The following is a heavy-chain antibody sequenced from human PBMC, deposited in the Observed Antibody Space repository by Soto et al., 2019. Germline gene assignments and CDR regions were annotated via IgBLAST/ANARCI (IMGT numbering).Heavy chain of an antibody. CDR1: DGSITSYY. CDR2: IYYSGST. CDR3: ARAYSGYDGDYFDY. Sequence: SETLSLTCTVADGSITSYYSNCIRQPPGKGLEWIGFIYYSGSTNYNPSLRSRVTISVDTSKNQFSLKLSSVTAADTAVYYCARAYSGYDGDYFDYWGQGTLVTVSS. D-gene: IGHD5-12*01. J-gene: IGHJ4*02. V-gene: IGHV4-59*08.